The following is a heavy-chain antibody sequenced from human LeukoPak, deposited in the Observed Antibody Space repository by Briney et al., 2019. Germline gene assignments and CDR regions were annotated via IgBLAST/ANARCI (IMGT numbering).Heavy chain of an antibody. CDR2: ISSSSSYI. CDR1: GFTFSTYS. CDR3: ARDLIAVAGTNWFDP. J-gene: IGHJ5*02. D-gene: IGHD6-19*01. V-gene: IGHV3-21*03. Sequence: GGSLGLSCAASGFTFSTYSMNWVRQAPGKGLEWVSSISSSSSYIYYADSVKGRFTISRDNAKNSPYLQMNSLRAEDTAVYYCARDLIAVAGTNWFDPWGQGTLVTVSS.